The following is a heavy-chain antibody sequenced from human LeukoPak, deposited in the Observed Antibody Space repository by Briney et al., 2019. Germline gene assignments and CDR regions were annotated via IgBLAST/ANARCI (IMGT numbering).Heavy chain of an antibody. D-gene: IGHD3-10*01. Sequence: ASVKVSCKASGYSFTTFYIHWVRQAPGQGLEWMGWIHPRSGETNYAYKFRGRVTMTRDTSISTTYMDLGSLGSDDTAVYYCARDGEYGTGSYYRGCFDYWGQGTLVTVSS. CDR1: GYSFTTFY. CDR2: IHPRSGET. CDR3: ARDGEYGTGSYYRGCFDY. J-gene: IGHJ4*02. V-gene: IGHV1-2*02.